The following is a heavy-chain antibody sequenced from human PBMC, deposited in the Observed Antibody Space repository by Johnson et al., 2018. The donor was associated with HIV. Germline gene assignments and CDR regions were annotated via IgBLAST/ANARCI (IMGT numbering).Heavy chain of an antibody. CDR3: AKDQHGPLVPTVMWDDAFDI. D-gene: IGHD5-12*01. CDR1: GFTFSSYG. J-gene: IGHJ3*02. CDR2: IWHDGRDV. V-gene: IGHV3-33*03. Sequence: QVQLVESGGGVVQPGTSLRLSCAASGFTFSSYGIHWVRQAPGKGLEWVAFIWHDGRDVYYADSVKGRFTVSRDNSKNAVYLQMNSLGAGDTAVYYCAKDQHGPLVPTVMWDDAFDIWGQGTMVTVSS.